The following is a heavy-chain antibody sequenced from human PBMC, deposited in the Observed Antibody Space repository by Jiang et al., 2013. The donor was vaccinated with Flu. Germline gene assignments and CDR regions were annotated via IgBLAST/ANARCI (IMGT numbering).Heavy chain of an antibody. V-gene: IGHV4-4*07. CDR2: IYTSGST. Sequence: LLKPSETLSLTCTVSGGSISSYYWSWIRQPAGKGLEWIGRIYTSGSTNYNPSLKSRVTMSVDTSKNQFSLKLSSVTAADTAVYYCARDAEQLAGRKYYYYYMDVWGKGTTVTVS. CDR3: ARDAEQLAGRKYYYYYMDV. J-gene: IGHJ6*03. D-gene: IGHD6-13*01. CDR1: GGSISSYY.